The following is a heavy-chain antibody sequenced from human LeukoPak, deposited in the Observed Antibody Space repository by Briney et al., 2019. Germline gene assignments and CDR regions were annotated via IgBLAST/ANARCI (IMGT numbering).Heavy chain of an antibody. V-gene: IGHV3-48*01. CDR1: GFTFSSYS. J-gene: IGHJ4*02. D-gene: IGHD1-14*01. CDR2: ISSSSSTI. Sequence: PGGSLRLSCAASGFTFSSYSMNWVRQAPGKGLEWVSYISSSSSTIYYADSVKGRFIISRDNAKNSLYLQMNSLRAEDTAVYYCAGSRTKLSHDYWGQGTLVTVSS. CDR3: AGSRTKLSHDY.